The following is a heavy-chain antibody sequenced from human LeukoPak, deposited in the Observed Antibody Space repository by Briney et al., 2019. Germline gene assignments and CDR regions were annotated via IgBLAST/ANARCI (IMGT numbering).Heavy chain of an antibody. CDR2: IYPGDSDT. V-gene: IGHV5-51*01. CDR1: GCRFTSYW. J-gene: IGHJ4*02. Sequence: GAALKTSWKGSGCRFTSYWIGLVRPMPGKGPEVMGIIYPGDSDTRYSPSLQGQVPISADKSISPDYLQWSRLKASDTAMYYCARHWDSSGWYSGDYWGQGTLVTVSS. D-gene: IGHD6-19*01. CDR3: ARHWDSSGWYSGDY.